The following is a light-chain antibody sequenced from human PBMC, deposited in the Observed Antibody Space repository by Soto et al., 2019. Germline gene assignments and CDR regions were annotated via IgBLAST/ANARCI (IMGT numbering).Light chain of an antibody. J-gene: IGKJ2*01. V-gene: IGKV3-15*01. CDR1: QSISTN. CDR2: GAS. CDR3: QQYNNWPLYT. Sequence: EIVMTQSPAILSVSLGERATLSCRASQSISTNLAWYQQKPGQPPRLLIYGASTRATGVPVRFSGTGSGTEFTLTISSLQSEDFAVYYCQQYNNWPLYTFGQGTKLEIK.